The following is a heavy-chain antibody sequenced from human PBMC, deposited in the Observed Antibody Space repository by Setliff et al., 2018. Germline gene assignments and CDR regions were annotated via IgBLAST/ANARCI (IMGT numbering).Heavy chain of an antibody. D-gene: IGHD3-3*01. J-gene: IGHJ4*02. CDR1: GFTFSSHW. V-gene: IGHV3-74*01. CDR3: ARDQPGPYYNFWSGVPEP. Sequence: GGSLRLSCAASGFTFSSHWMHWVRQVPGKGLAWVSQINPDATTTYYADSVKGRFTISRDNAKTTLYLQMNSLRVEDTAVHYCARDQPGPYYNFWSGVPEPWGQGTLVTVSS. CDR2: INPDATTT.